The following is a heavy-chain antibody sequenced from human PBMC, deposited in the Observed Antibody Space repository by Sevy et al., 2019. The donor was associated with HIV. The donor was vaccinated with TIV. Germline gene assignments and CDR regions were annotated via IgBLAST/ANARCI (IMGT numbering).Heavy chain of an antibody. V-gene: IGHV3-23*01. D-gene: IGHD6-19*01. CDR1: GFTFSSYA. J-gene: IGHJ4*02. CDR2: ISGSGAST. CDR3: AKDRIAVAGHPSYFDY. Sequence: GGSLRLSCAASGFTFSSYAMSWVRQAPGKGLEWVSAISGSGASTYYADSVKGRFTISRDNSKNTLYLQMNSLRAEDTAVYYCAKDRIAVAGHPSYFDYWGQGTLVTVSS.